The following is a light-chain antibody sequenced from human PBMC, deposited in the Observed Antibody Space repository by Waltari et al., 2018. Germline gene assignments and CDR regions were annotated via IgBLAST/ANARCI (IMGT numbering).Light chain of an antibody. CDR2: DFS. Sequence: QSALTQPRSVSGSPGQSVTISCTGTSRDVGGYNYVSWYQPPPGKAPKLIIYDFSKRPSGVPDRFSGSKSGNTASLTISGLQAEDEADYYCCSYAGSYTLVFGGGTKLTVL. J-gene: IGLJ2*01. V-gene: IGLV2-11*02. CDR3: CSYAGSYTLV. CDR1: SRDVGGYNY.